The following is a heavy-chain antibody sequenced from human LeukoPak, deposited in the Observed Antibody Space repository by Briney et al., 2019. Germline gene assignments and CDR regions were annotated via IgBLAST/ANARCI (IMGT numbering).Heavy chain of an antibody. Sequence: ASVKVSCKASGYTFTGYYMHWVRQAPGQGLVWMGWINPNSGGTNYAQKFQGRVTMTRDTSISTAYMELSRLRSDDTAVYYCAREGGEADAFDIWGQGTMVTVSS. CDR1: GYTFTGYY. J-gene: IGHJ3*02. CDR2: INPNSGGT. CDR3: AREGGEADAFDI. V-gene: IGHV1-2*02.